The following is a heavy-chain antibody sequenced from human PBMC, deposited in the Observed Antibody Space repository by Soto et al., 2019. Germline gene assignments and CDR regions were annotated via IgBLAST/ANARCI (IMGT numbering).Heavy chain of an antibody. J-gene: IGHJ3*02. CDR3: PPEYDNSGSYPDAFDI. D-gene: IGHD1-26*01. CDR1: GFTFSSYA. V-gene: IGHV3-30-3*01. Sequence: PGGSLRLSCAASGFTFSSYAMHGVRQAPGKGLEWVAVISYDGSNKYYADSVKGRFTISRDNSMNTLYLQMNSLRAEDTAVYYCPPEYDNSGSYPDAFDIWGQGTMVTVSS. CDR2: ISYDGSNK.